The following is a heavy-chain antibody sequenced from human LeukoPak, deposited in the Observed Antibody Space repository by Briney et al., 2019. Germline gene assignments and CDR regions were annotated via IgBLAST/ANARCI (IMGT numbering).Heavy chain of an antibody. Sequence: SETLSLTCTVSGASISSGGYYWGWIRQPPGKGLEWIANIYYSGSTFYNPSLKSRVTISVDTSKNQFSLRVSSVTAADTAVYYCARLLGYGSGSYPGWGQGTLVTVSS. V-gene: IGHV4-39*07. CDR2: IYYSGST. D-gene: IGHD3-10*01. CDR1: GASISSGGYY. CDR3: ARLLGYGSGSYPG. J-gene: IGHJ4*02.